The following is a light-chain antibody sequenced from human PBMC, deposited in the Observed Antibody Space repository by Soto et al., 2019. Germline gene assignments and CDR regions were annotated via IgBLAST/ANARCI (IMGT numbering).Light chain of an antibody. J-gene: IGKJ5*01. V-gene: IGKV3-11*01. CDR2: DAS. Sequence: EIELTQYPGTLSLSPGERATLSCRASQSVSSYLAWYQQKPGQAPRLLIYDASNRATGIPARFSGSGSGTDFTLTISSLEPEDFAVYYCQQRSNWITFGQGTLLEIK. CDR3: QQRSNWIT. CDR1: QSVSSY.